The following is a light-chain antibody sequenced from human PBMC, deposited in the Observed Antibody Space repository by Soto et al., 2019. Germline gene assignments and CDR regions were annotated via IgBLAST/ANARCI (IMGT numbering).Light chain of an antibody. CDR3: EQYNSWPPLYT. J-gene: IGKJ2*01. Sequence: EIVMTQSPATLSVSPGDGATLSCRASQSVDSNLAWYQQKPGQTPRLLIYGASTRPTGIPARFSGSGSGTEFTLTISSLQSEDFAVYYCEQYNSWPPLYTFGQGTKLEIK. CDR2: GAS. CDR1: QSVDSN. V-gene: IGKV3D-15*01.